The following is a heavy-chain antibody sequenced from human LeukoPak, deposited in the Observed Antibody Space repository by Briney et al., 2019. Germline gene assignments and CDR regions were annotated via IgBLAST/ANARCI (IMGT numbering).Heavy chain of an antibody. CDR1: GFSFSSNA. J-gene: IGHJ6*04. CDR2: IKQDGGEK. V-gene: IGHV3-7*01. Sequence: GGSLRLSCAASGFSFSSNAMSWVRQAPARGLEWVANIKQDGGEKYYVDSVKGRFTISRDNAKNSLYLQMNSLRAEDTAVYYCARDRGFGQADVWGKGATVTVSS. D-gene: IGHD3-10*01. CDR3: ARDRGFGQADV.